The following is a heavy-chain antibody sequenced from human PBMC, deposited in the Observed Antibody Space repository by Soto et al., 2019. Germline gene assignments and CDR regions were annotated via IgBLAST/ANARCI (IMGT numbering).Heavy chain of an antibody. CDR2: INHSGIT. CDR1: GGSFRGYF. CDR3: ARRFCSDSYCSYFDY. Sequence: PSETLSLTCAVYGGSFRGYFWSWIRQPPGKGLEWIGEINHSGITSYSPSLGSRVTTSVGTPKNQFSLRLRSVTAADTAIYYCARRFCSDSYCSYFDYWGRGTLVTVSS. V-gene: IGHV4-34*10. J-gene: IGHJ4*02. D-gene: IGHD2-15*01.